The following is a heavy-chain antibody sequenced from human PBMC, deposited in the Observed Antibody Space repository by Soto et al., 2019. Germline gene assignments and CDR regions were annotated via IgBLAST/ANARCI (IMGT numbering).Heavy chain of an antibody. CDR3: ARGLYYYDSSGSYDAFDI. Sequence: SVKVSCKASGGTFSSYAISWVRQAPGQGLEWMGGIIPIFGTANYAQKFQGRVTITADESTSTAYMELSSLRSEDTAVYYCARGLYYYDSSGSYDAFDIWGQGTIVTVSS. V-gene: IGHV1-69*13. D-gene: IGHD3-22*01. J-gene: IGHJ3*02. CDR2: IIPIFGTA. CDR1: GGTFSSYA.